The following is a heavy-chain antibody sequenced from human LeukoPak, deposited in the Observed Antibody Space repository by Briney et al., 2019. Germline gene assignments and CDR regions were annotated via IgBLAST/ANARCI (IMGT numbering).Heavy chain of an antibody. CDR1: GFTFSSYG. J-gene: IGHJ6*02. D-gene: IGHD3-22*01. Sequence: GGSLRLSCAASGFTFSSYGMHWVRQAPGKGLEWVAVIWYDGSNKYYADSVKGRFTISRDNSKNTLYLQMNSLRAEDTAVYYCARVLSSSGYDEDYYYYGMDVWGQGTTVTVSS. V-gene: IGHV3-33*01. CDR3: ARVLSSSGYDEDYYYYGMDV. CDR2: IWYDGSNK.